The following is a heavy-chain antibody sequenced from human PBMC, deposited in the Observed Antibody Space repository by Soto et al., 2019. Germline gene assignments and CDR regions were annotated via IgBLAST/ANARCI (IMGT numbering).Heavy chain of an antibody. V-gene: IGHV4-30-2*01. D-gene: IGHD2-2*02. CDR2: IYHSGST. Sequence: PSETLSLTCAVSGGSVNSAGYSWSWIRQPPGKGLEWIGYIYHSGSTYYNPSLKSRVTISLDRSNNHFSLKLSSVTAADTAVYYCAGGYCSSTSCYSRRSYWFDPWGQGTLVTVSS. CDR3: AGGYCSSTSCYSRRSYWFDP. J-gene: IGHJ5*02. CDR1: GGSVNSAGYS.